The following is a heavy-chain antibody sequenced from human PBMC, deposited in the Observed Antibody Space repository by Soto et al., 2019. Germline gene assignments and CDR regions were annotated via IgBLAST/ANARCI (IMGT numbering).Heavy chain of an antibody. J-gene: IGHJ4*02. V-gene: IGHV3-33*01. CDR1: GFTFSSYG. CDR3: EREAPGSPPDY. CDR2: IWYDGSNK. Sequence: PLGSLRLSCGASGFTFSSYGMHWVRQAPGKGLEWVAVIWYDGSNKYYADSVKGRFTISRHNSKNTMYLQMNSLRAEDTAVYYCEREAPGSPPDYWGQGTLVNVSS. D-gene: IGHD3-10*01.